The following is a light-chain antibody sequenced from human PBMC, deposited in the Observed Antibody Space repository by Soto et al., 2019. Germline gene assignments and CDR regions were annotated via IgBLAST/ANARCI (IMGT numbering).Light chain of an antibody. V-gene: IGLV1-47*01. J-gene: IGLJ2*01. CDR3: AAWDNSVIGVV. Sequence: QSVLTQPPSRSGTPGQRVTISCSGSSSNIESNYVYWYQQLPGTAPKLLIYRNNQRPSRVPDRFSASKSGTSASLAISGLRSEDEADYYCAAWDNSVIGVVFGGGTKVTVL. CDR1: SSNIESNY. CDR2: RNN.